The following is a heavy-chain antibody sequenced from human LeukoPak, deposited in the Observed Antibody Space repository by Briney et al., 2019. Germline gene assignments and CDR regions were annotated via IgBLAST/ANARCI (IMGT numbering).Heavy chain of an antibody. CDR1: GFTFGYYW. J-gene: IGHJ4*02. D-gene: IGHD3-22*01. Sequence: GSLRLSCAASGFTFGYYWMSWVRQAPGKGLEWVANIKGDGSDKYYVDSVKGRFTISRDNAKNSLYLQMNSLRAEDTAVYYCARYLYDSSSLDYWGQGTLVTVSS. CDR3: ARYLYDSSSLDY. CDR2: IKGDGSDK. V-gene: IGHV3-7*05.